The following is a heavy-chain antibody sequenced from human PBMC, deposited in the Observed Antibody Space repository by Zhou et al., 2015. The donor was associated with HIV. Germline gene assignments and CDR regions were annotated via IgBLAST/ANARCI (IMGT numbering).Heavy chain of an antibody. CDR3: ARVRVEAVGATLFDY. V-gene: IGHV1-69*06. CDR1: GGTFSTYG. CDR2: IIPTSGAT. Sequence: QVQLVQSGAEVKKPGSSVKVSCRAFGGTFSTYGISWVRQAPGQGPEWMGGIIPTSGATNYAQKFQGRVTITADKSTSTAYMELSSLRSEDTAVYYCARVRVEAVGATLFDYWGQGTLVTVSS. J-gene: IGHJ4*02. D-gene: IGHD1-26*01.